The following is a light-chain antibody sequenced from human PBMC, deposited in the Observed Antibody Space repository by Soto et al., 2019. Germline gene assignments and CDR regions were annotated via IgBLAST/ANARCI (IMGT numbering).Light chain of an antibody. Sequence: EVVLTQSPGTLFLSPGERATLSCRASQGVTTAYLAWYQHKPGQAPRLLSYGASNRATGIPDRFSGSGSGTDFTLTISRLEPEDFAVYSCQQYGASPLFTFGPGTKVDLK. J-gene: IGKJ3*01. CDR3: QQYGASPLFT. CDR1: QGVTTAY. V-gene: IGKV3-20*01. CDR2: GAS.